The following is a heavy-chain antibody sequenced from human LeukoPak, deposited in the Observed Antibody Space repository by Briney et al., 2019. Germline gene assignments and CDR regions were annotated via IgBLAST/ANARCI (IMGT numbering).Heavy chain of an antibody. D-gene: IGHD3-3*01. CDR2: ISPDGSTT. Sequence: GGSLRLSCAASGFTFSSYWMHWVRQAPGKGLVWVSRISPDGSTTGHADSVKGRFTTYRDNAKNTLFLQMNSLRAEDTAVYYCTRDFDFSSAIWGQGTLVTVSS. V-gene: IGHV3-74*01. CDR1: GFTFSSYW. J-gene: IGHJ4*02. CDR3: TRDFDFSSAI.